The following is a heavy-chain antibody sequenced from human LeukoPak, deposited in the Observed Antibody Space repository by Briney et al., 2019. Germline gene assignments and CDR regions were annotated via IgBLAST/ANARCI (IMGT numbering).Heavy chain of an antibody. CDR2: INYSGST. D-gene: IGHD3-16*01. Sequence: SETLSLTCTVSGGSISSYYWSWIRQPRGKGLEWIGYINYSGSTNYNPSLKSRVTISVDTSKNQFSLKLSSVTAADTAVYYCARLVMPPYFDYWGQGTLVTVSS. J-gene: IGHJ4*02. CDR1: GGSISSYY. V-gene: IGHV4-59*08. CDR3: ARLVMPPYFDY.